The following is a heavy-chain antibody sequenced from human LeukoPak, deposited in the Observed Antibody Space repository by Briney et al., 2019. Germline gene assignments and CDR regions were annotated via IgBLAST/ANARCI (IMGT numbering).Heavy chain of an antibody. J-gene: IGHJ4*02. V-gene: IGHV6-1*01. CDR3: ARGNPFDY. Sequence: SQTLSLTCAISGDTVSSNSAAWNWIRQSPSRGLEWLRRTYYESKWFYDYAVSVKSRITINPDTSKNQFSLQLNSVTPEDTAVYYCARGNPFDYWGQGTLVTVSS. CDR1: GDTVSSNSAA. CDR2: TYYESKWFY. D-gene: IGHD1-14*01.